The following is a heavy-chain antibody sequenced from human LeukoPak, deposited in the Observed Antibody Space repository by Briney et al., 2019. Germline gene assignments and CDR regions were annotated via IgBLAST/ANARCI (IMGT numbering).Heavy chain of an antibody. CDR3: TRPELSQADY. D-gene: IGHD1-26*01. V-gene: IGHV3-7*01. CDR2: IKQDGSEQ. J-gene: IGHJ4*02. CDR1: GFTFSSYW. Sequence: GGSLRLSCAASGFTFSSYWMSWVRQAPGKGLEWVANIKQDGSEQYYVDSVKGRFTISRDNAKNSLCLQMNSPRAEDTAVYYCTRPELSQADYWGQGTLVTVSS.